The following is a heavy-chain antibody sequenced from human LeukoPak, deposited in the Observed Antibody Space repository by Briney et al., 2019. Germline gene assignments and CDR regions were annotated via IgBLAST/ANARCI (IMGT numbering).Heavy chain of an antibody. CDR1: GVSISSSSYY. V-gene: IGHV4-39*07. J-gene: IGHJ4*02. CDR3: ARGQQLVRGTYYFDY. Sequence: SETLSLTCTVSGVSISSSSYYWGWIRQPPGKGLEWIGSIYYSGSTYYNPSLKSRVTISVYTSKNQFSLKLSSVTAADTAVYYCARGQQLVRGTYYFDYWGQGTLVTVSS. CDR2: IYYSGST. D-gene: IGHD6-6*01.